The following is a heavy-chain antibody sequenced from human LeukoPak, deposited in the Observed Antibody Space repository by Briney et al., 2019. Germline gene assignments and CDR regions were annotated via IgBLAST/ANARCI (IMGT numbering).Heavy chain of an antibody. Sequence: GGSLRLSCAASGFTFSNAWMSWVRQAPGKGLEWVGRIRSKANSYATAYAASVKGRFTISRDDSKNTAYLQMNSLKTEDTAVYYCTRLAYGYNDYWGQGTLVTVSS. CDR1: GFTFSNAW. CDR3: TRLAYGYNDY. V-gene: IGHV3-73*01. CDR2: IRSKANSYAT. J-gene: IGHJ4*02. D-gene: IGHD5-24*01.